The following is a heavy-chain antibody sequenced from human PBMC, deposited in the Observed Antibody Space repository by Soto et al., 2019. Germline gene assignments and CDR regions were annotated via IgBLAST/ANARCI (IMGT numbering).Heavy chain of an antibody. J-gene: IGHJ4*02. CDR2: ISAYKRNT. CDR1: GYTFASSG. V-gene: IGHV1-18*04. Sequence: QVRLVQSGAEVKKPGASVKVSCKTSGYTFASSGISWVRQAPGQGLEWMGWISAYKRNTNYAQKLQGRLTMTTDSSTSTAYMELRSLRSDDTAVYYCARVYGSGTQSAFFFDYWGQGTLVTVSS. D-gene: IGHD3-10*01. CDR3: ARVYGSGTQSAFFFDY.